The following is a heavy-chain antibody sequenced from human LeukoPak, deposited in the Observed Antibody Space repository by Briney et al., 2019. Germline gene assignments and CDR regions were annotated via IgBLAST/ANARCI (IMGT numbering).Heavy chain of an antibody. CDR3: ARASDILTGYSTTIDY. CDR2: MNPNSGNT. Sequence: ASVKVSCKVSGYTLTELSMHWVRQATGQGLEWMGWMNPNSGNTGYAQKFQGRVTMTRNTSISTAYMELSSLRSEDTAVYYCARASDILTGYSTTIDYWGQGTLVTVSS. CDR1: GYTLTELS. D-gene: IGHD3-9*01. V-gene: IGHV1-8*01. J-gene: IGHJ4*02.